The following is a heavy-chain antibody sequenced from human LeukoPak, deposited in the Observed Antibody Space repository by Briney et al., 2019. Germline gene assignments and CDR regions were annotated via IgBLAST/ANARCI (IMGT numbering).Heavy chain of an antibody. CDR1: GFTFSSYA. D-gene: IGHD2-2*01. J-gene: IGHJ4*02. CDR2: ISSSSSYI. Sequence: PGRSLRLSCAASGFTFSSYAMSWVRQAPGKGLEWVSSISSSSSYIYYADSVKGRFTISRDNSKNTLYLQMNSLRVEDTAVYYCAKQRSEVPVAAANYWGQGSLVTVSS. V-gene: IGHV3-23*01. CDR3: AKQRSEVPVAAANY.